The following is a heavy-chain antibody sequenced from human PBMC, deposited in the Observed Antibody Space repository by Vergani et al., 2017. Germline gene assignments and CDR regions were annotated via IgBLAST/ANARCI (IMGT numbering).Heavy chain of an antibody. CDR2: ISAYKGNT. Sequence: QVQLVQSRAEVKKPGASVKVSCKASGYPFTRSGIRCVRQAPAHGREWMGWISAYKGNTNYAQKLQGRVTMTTDTSTSTAYMELRSLRSDDTAVYYCARDFGAYCGGDCYVYYFDYWGQGTLVTVSS. J-gene: IGHJ4*02. CDR1: GYPFTRSG. D-gene: IGHD2-21*01. CDR3: ARDFGAYCGGDCYVYYFDY. V-gene: IGHV1-18*01.